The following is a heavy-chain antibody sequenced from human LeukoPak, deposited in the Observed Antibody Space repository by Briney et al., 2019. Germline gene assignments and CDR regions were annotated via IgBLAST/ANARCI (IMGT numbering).Heavy chain of an antibody. CDR2: ISSSGGPI. Sequence: PGGSLRLSCAASGFIFNSYSMNWVRQAPGKGLEWVSYISSSGGPIYYADSVKGRFTISRDNAKNSLYLQMDSLRDDDTAVYYCARVKDCSGGSCYSSVDLWGQGTLVTVS. CDR3: ARVKDCSGGSCYSSVDL. CDR1: GFIFNSYS. D-gene: IGHD2-15*01. V-gene: IGHV3-48*02. J-gene: IGHJ5*02.